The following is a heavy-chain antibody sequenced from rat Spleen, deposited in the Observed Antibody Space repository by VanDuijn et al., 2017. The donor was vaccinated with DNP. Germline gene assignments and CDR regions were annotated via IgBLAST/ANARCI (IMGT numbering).Heavy chain of an antibody. D-gene: IGHD1-11*01. CDR2: IGTGGST. V-gene: IGHV2-30*01. CDR3: TRGGGGYSDY. J-gene: IGHJ2*01. CDR1: GFSLTTHH. Sequence: QVQLKESGPGLEQPSQTLSLTCTVSGFSLTTHHVHWVRQPSGKGLEWMGIIGTGGSTEYNSALKSRLSISRDTSKSQVFLKMNSLQTEDTAIYYCTRGGGGYSDYWGQGVLVTVSS.